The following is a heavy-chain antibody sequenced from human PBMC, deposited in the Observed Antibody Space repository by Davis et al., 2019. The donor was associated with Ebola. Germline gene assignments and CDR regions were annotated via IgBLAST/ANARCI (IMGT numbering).Heavy chain of an antibody. CDR1: AGSISSYY. V-gene: IGHV4-59*01. J-gene: IGHJ4*02. CDR3: ARVTLGATDY. Sequence: MPSETLSLTCTLPAGSISSYYWSWIRQPPGKGLEWIGYIYYTGSTNYSPSLKSRVTISVDTSKNQFSLKLSSVTAADTAVYYCARVTLGATDYWGQGTLVTVSS. D-gene: IGHD1-26*01. CDR2: IYYTGST.